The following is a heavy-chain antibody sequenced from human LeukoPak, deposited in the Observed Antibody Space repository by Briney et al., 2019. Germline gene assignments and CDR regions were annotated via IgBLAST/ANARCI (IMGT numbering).Heavy chain of an antibody. Sequence: PGGSLRLSCVASGNYWMHWVCQAPGKGLVWVSHINSDGSWTSYADSVKGRFTNSKDNAKNTVYLQMNSLRAEDTAVYYCVSFYETYWGRGTLVTVSS. J-gene: IGHJ4*02. CDR2: INSDGSWT. CDR3: VSFYETY. V-gene: IGHV3-74*01. D-gene: IGHD2/OR15-2a*01. CDR1: GNYW.